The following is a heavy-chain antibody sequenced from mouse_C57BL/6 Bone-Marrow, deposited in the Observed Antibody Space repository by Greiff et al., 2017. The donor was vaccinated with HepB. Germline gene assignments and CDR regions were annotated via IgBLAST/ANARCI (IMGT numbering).Heavy chain of an antibody. D-gene: IGHD1-1*01. CDR3: ARDYYCSRDFDY. CDR1: GYAFTNYL. Sequence: VKVVESGAELVRPGTSVKVSCKASGYAFTNYLIEWVKQRPGQGLEWIGVINPGSGGTNYNEKFKGKATMTADKSSSTAYMQLSSLTSEDSAVYFCARDYYCSRDFDYWGQGTTLTVSS. J-gene: IGHJ2*01. CDR2: INPGSGGT. V-gene: IGHV1-54*01.